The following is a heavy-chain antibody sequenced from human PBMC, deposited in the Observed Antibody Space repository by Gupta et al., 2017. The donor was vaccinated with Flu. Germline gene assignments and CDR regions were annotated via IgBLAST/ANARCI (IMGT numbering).Heavy chain of an antibody. V-gene: IGHV3-48*03. D-gene: IGHD3-16*01. CDR2: ISSSGSTI. CDR3: ARERGINYYYYGMDV. J-gene: IGHJ6*02. Sequence: EVQLVESGGGLVQPGGSLRLSCAASGFTFSSYEMNWVRQAPGKGLEWVSYISSSGSTIYYADSVKGRFTISRDNAKNSLYLQMNSLRAEDTAVYYCARERGINYYYYGMDVWGQGTTVTVSS. CDR1: GFTFSSYE.